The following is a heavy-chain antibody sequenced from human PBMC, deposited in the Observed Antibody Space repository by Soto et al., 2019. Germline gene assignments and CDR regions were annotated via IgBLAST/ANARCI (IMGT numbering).Heavy chain of an antibody. Sequence: PGESLKISCVGSGYSFNTYWVAWVRQMPGKGLEWMGIFYPGDSDTRYSPSFQGQVTISADKSISTAYLQWSSLKASDTAMYYCARGGKGGSHFHYGLDVWGQGTTVTVSS. CDR1: GYSFNTYW. V-gene: IGHV5-51*01. J-gene: IGHJ6*02. D-gene: IGHD1-26*01. CDR3: ARGGKGGSHFHYGLDV. CDR2: FYPGDSDT.